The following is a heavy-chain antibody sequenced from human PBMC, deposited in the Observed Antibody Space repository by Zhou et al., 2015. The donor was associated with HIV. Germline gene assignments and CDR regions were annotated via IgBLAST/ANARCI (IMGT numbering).Heavy chain of an antibody. CDR3: ARRGGSGSYYRLKFSYYYYGMDV. J-gene: IGHJ6*02. CDR2: IIPIFGTA. Sequence: QVQLVQSGAEVKKPGSSVKVSCKASGGTFSSYAISWVRQAPGQGLEWMGGIIPIFGTANYAQKFQGRVTITADESTSTAYMELSSLRSEDTAVYYCARRGGSGSYYRLKFSYYYYGMDVWGQGTTVTVSS. CDR1: GGTFSSYA. D-gene: IGHD3-10*01. V-gene: IGHV1-69*12.